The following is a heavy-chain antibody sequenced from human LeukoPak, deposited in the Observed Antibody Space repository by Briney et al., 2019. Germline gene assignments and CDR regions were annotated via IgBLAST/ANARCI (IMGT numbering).Heavy chain of an antibody. CDR2: INPNSGDT. Sequence: ASVKVSCKASGCTFTGYYMHWVRQAPGQGLEWMGWINPNSGDTNYAQKFQGRVTMTRDTSISTAYMELSRLRSDDTAVYYCARAIAVAAFDYWGQGTLVTVSS. V-gene: IGHV1-2*02. J-gene: IGHJ4*02. D-gene: IGHD6-19*01. CDR3: ARAIAVAAFDY. CDR1: GCTFTGYY.